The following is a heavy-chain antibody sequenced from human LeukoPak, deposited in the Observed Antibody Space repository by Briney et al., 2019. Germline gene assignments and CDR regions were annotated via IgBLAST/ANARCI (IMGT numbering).Heavy chain of an antibody. D-gene: IGHD3-22*01. V-gene: IGHV1-24*01. Sequence: ASVKVSCKVSGYIFTELSMHWVRQAPGKGLEWMGSFDPENGETLYAQEFQGRVTLTEDTSADTAYMELISLRSEDTAVYNCTRSAVVLPYYFDYWGQGTLVTVS. CDR2: FDPENGET. CDR3: TRSAVVLPYYFDY. CDR1: GYIFTELS. J-gene: IGHJ4*02.